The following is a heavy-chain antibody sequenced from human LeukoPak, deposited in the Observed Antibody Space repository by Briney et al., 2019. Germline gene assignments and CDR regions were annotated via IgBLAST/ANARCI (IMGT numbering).Heavy chain of an antibody. CDR1: GFTFSSYE. V-gene: IGHV3-48*03. D-gene: IGHD1-26*01. Sequence: GGSLRLSCAASGFTFSSYEMNWVRQAPGKGLEWVSYISSSGSTIYYADSVKGRFTISRDNAKNSLYLQMNSLRAEDTAVYYCARVRHYPRAFDIWGQGTMVTVSS. CDR3: ARVRHYPRAFDI. J-gene: IGHJ3*02. CDR2: ISSSGSTI.